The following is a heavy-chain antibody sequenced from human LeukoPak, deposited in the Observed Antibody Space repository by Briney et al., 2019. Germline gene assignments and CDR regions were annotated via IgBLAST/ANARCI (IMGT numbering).Heavy chain of an antibody. CDR3: AKYSSSWTLFDY. Sequence: GSLRLSCAASGFTFSSYAMSWVRQAPGKGLEWVSAISGSGGSTYYADSVKGRFTISRDNSKNTLYLQMNSQRAEDTAVYYCAKYSSSWTLFDYWGQGTLVTVSS. V-gene: IGHV3-23*01. CDR2: ISGSGGST. CDR1: GFTFSSYA. D-gene: IGHD6-13*01. J-gene: IGHJ4*02.